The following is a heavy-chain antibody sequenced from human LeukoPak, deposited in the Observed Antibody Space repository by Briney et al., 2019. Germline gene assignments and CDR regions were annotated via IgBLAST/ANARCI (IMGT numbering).Heavy chain of an antibody. J-gene: IGHJ3*02. CDR3: AKQLTYYYDSAGRYAFEI. V-gene: IGHV1-2*02. CDR1: GYTFTGYY. CDR2: INPNSGGT. D-gene: IGHD3-22*01. Sequence: GASVKVSCKASGYTFTGYYMHWVRQAPGQGLEWMGWINPNSGGTNYAQKFQGRVTMTRDTSISTAYMELSRLRSDDTAVYYCAKQLTYYYDSAGRYAFEIWGQGTILTVSA.